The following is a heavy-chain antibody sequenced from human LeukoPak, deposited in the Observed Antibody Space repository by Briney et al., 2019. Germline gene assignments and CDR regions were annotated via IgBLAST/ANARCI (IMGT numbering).Heavy chain of an antibody. D-gene: IGHD3-22*01. CDR2: IYYSGST. Sequence: NSSETLSLTCTVSGDFIRRGSYFWSWIRQPPGKGLEWIGYIYYSGSTNYNPSLKSRVTISVDTSKNQFSLKLSSVTAADTAVYYCGVAMIREGAFDIWGQGTMVTVSS. CDR1: GDFIRRGSYF. CDR3: GVAMIREGAFDI. J-gene: IGHJ3*02. V-gene: IGHV4-61*01.